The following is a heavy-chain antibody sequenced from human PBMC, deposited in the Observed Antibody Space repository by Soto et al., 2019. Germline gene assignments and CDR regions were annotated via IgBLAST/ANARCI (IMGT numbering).Heavy chain of an antibody. Sequence: QVQLQESGPGLVKPSETLSLTCTVSGGSISSYYWSWIRQHPGKGLEWIGYIYYSGSTNYNPSLKSRVTISVDTSKIQFSLDVSSLTAADAGVYYCARERDFDCSARGFDYWVQGTLVTVSS. D-gene: IGHD2-21*01. CDR1: GGSISSYY. V-gene: IGHV4-59*01. CDR2: IYYSGST. CDR3: ARERDFDCSARGFDY. J-gene: IGHJ4*02.